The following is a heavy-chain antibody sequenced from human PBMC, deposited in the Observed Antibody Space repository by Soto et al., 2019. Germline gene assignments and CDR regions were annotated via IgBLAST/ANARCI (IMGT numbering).Heavy chain of an antibody. CDR1: GGTFSSYA. D-gene: IGHD2-15*01. CDR2: IIPIFGTA. CDR3: ARVYCSGGSCYGNGMDV. J-gene: IGHJ6*02. V-gene: IGHV1-69*01. Sequence: QVQLVQSGAVVKKPGSSVKVSCKASGGTFSSYAISWVRQAPGQGLEWMGGIIPIFGTANYAQKFQGRVTITADESTSTAYMELSSLRSEDTAVYYCARVYCSGGSCYGNGMDVWGQGTTVTVSS.